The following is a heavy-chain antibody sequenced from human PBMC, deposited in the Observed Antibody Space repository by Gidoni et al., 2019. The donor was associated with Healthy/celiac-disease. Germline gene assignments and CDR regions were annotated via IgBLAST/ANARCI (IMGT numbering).Heavy chain of an antibody. D-gene: IGHD6-19*01. CDR1: GFTFSSYA. CDR2: ISGSVGST. J-gene: IGHJ4*02. V-gene: IGHV3-23*01. CDR3: AKDGKQWQKDY. Sequence: EVQLLASGGGLVQPGGSLRLSCSASGFTFSSYAMSWVRQAPGTGVGWFSAISGSVGSTYYADSVKGRFTISRDNSKNTLYLQRNSLRAEDTAVYYCAKDGKQWQKDYWGQGTLVTVSS.